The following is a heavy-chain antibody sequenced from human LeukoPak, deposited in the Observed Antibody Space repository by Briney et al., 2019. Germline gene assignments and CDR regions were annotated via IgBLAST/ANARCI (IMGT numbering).Heavy chain of an antibody. CDR3: ARGYCTSSSCYNDY. CDR2: MSFDVNNK. CDR1: GFTFSSYA. Sequence: GGSLRLSCVTSGFTFSSYAFHWVRQAPGKGLEWVATMSFDVNNKYYADSVRGRFTISRDNSKNTLYSQMNSLGAEDTAVYSCARGYCTSSSCYNDYWGQGTLVTVSS. V-gene: IGHV3-30*04. J-gene: IGHJ4*02. D-gene: IGHD2-2*02.